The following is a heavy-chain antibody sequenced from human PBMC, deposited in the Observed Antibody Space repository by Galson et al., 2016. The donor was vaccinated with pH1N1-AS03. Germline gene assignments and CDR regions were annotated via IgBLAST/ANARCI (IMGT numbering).Heavy chain of an antibody. V-gene: IGHV2-5*02. CDR1: GFSLSTSGVG. J-gene: IGHJ6*02. CDR3: AHTYSDFSSGYQSAGDYYGMDV. CDR2: IYWDDDK. Sequence: PALVKPTQTLTLTCTFSGFSLSTSGVGVGWIRQPPGKALEWLGFIYWDDDKRYSPSLKSRLTITKDTSKNQVVLTLTNMAPVDTGIYSCAHTYSDFSSGYQSAGDYYGMDVWGQGTTVTVSS. D-gene: IGHD3-3*01.